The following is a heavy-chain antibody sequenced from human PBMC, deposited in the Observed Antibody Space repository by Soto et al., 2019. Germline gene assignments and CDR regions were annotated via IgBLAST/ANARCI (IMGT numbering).Heavy chain of an antibody. Sequence: QVQLVQSGAEEKKPGASVKVSCKASGYTFTSYAMHWVRQAPGQRLEWMGWINAGNGNTKYSQKFQGRVSLTRDTSASTAYMALSRLRSDDPAVYYCARATSRWYVDLCGRGTLVTVSS. CDR2: INAGNGNT. CDR3: ARATSRWYVDL. V-gene: IGHV1-3*05. J-gene: IGHJ2*01. CDR1: GYTFTSYA.